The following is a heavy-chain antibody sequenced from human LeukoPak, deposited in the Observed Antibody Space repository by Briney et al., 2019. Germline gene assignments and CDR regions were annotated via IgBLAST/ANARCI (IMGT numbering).Heavy chain of an antibody. CDR1: GFTFSNAW. V-gene: IGHV3-15*01. Sequence: PGGSLRLSCAASGFTFSNAWMSWVRQAPGEGLEWVGRIKSKTDGGTTDYASPVKGGFTISRDDSKYTLYLQMNSLKTEDTAVYYCTRRYCSGGTCSVDYWGQGTLVTVSS. CDR3: TRRYCSGGTCSVDY. D-gene: IGHD2-15*01. J-gene: IGHJ4*02. CDR2: IKSKTDGGTT.